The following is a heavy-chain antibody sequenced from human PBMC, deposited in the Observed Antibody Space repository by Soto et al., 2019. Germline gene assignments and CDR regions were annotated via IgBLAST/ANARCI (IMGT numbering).Heavy chain of an antibody. CDR1: GYTFTSYG. D-gene: IGHD5-12*01. CDR3: AREVGTISYYYYGMDV. V-gene: IGHV1-18*01. J-gene: IGHJ6*04. Sequence: ASVKVSCKASGYTFTSYGISWVRQAPGQGLEWMGWISAYNGNTNYAQKLQGRVTMTTDTSTSTAYMELRSLRSDDTAVYYCAREVGTISYYYYGMDVWGKWTTATLSS. CDR2: ISAYNGNT.